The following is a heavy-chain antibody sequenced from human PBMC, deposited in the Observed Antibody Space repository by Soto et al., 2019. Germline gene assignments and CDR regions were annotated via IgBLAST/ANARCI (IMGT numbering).Heavy chain of an antibody. CDR2: MNPNSGNT. J-gene: IGHJ3*02. D-gene: IGHD3-22*01. Sequence: ASVKVSCKASGYTFTSYYINWVRQATGQGLEWMGWMNPNSGNTGYAQKFQGRVTMTRNTSISTAYMELSSLRSEDTAVYYCARGPPYYYDSSGYYIDALDIWGQGTMVTVSS. V-gene: IGHV1-8*01. CDR3: ARGPPYYYDSSGYYIDALDI. CDR1: GYTFTSYY.